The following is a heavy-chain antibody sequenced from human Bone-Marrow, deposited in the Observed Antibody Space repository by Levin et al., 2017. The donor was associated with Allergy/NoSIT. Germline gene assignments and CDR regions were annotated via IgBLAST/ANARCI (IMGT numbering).Heavy chain of an antibody. D-gene: IGHD4-17*01. CDR1: GGSISPYY. CDR3: ARSSVDGVTPGTVDFDF. J-gene: IGHJ4*02. Sequence: KTSETLSLTCTVSGGSISPYYWSWIRQSPGKRMEWIGYVYYTGGTNYNPSLNSRVNISLDTPKNQFSLQLSSVTASDTATYYCARSSVDGVTPGTVDFDFWGQGTRVTVSS. V-gene: IGHV4-59*08. CDR2: VYYTGGT.